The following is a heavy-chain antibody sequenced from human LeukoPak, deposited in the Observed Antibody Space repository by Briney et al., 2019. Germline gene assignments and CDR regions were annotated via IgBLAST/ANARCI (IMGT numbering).Heavy chain of an antibody. Sequence: SVKVSCKASGYTFTSYGISWVRQAPGQGLEWMGGIIPIFGTANYAQKFQGRVTITTDESTSTAYMELSSLRSEDTAVYYCARGVPEYSGYDRWYFDYWGQGTLVTASS. V-gene: IGHV1-69*05. CDR2: IIPIFGTA. CDR3: ARGVPEYSGYDRWYFDY. D-gene: IGHD5-12*01. CDR1: GYTFTSYG. J-gene: IGHJ4*02.